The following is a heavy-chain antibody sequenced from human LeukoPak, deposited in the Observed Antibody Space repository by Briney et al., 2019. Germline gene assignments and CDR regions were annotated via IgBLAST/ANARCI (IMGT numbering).Heavy chain of an antibody. V-gene: IGHV3-48*03. CDR3: AKGVGVAGTENAFDI. CDR1: GFTFSSYE. CDR2: ISSSGSTI. J-gene: IGHJ3*02. D-gene: IGHD6-19*01. Sequence: GGSLRLSCAASGFTFSSYEMNWVRQAPGKGLEWLSYISSSGSTIYYADSVKGRFTVSRDNSKNTLYLQMNSLRAEDTAVYYCAKGVGVAGTENAFDIWGQGTMVTVSS.